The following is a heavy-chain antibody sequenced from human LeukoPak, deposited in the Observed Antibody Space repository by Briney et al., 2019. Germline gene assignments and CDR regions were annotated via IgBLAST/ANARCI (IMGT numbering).Heavy chain of an antibody. D-gene: IGHD1-26*01. CDR2: ISYDGSNK. J-gene: IGHJ4*02. Sequence: PGGSLRLSCAASGFTFSSYAMHWVRQAPSKGLEWVAVISYDGSNKYYADSVKGRFTISRDNSKNTLYLQMNSLRAEDTAVYFCLSGNYYHYWGQGTLVTVSS. CDR3: LSGNYYHY. V-gene: IGHV3-30-3*01. CDR1: GFTFSSYA.